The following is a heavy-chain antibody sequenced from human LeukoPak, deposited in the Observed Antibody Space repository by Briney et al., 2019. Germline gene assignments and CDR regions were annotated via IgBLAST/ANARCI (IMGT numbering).Heavy chain of an antibody. CDR3: ATRSGSTWRGYYYYYMDV. CDR1: GVSISSYY. D-gene: IGHD3-10*01. V-gene: IGHV4-59*01. Sequence: KPSETLSLTCTVSGVSISSYYWSWLRPPPGKELEWIGCIYYSGCTNYNPSLKSRVTISVDTSKNQFSLKLSSATAADTAVYYCATRSGSTWRGYYYYYMDVWGKGTTVTVSS. J-gene: IGHJ6*03. CDR2: IYYSGCT.